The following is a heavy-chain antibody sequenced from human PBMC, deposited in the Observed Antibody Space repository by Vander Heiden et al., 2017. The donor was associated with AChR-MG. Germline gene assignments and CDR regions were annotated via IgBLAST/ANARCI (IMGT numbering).Heavy chain of an antibody. D-gene: IGHD2-2*01. V-gene: IGHV3-7*01. CDR2: INQDGSQQ. J-gene: IGHJ4*02. CDR3: AKGYRDFDY. CDR1: AFTFSSYW. Sequence: EVQLLESGGGLVQPGGPLRLSCAASAFTFSSYWMTWVRQAPGKGLEWVANINQDGSQQYYVDSVEGRFIISRDNAKNSLYLQMNSLRDEDTAVYYCAKGYRDFDYWGQGTLVTVSS.